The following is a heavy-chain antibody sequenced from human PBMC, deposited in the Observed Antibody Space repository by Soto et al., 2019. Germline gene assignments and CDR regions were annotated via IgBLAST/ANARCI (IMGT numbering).Heavy chain of an antibody. Sequence: PGGSLRLSCAASGFTFSRYEMNWVRQAPGKGLEWVSYISSSGSTKYYADSVKGRFTISRDNAKNSLYLQMNSLGVEDTAVYYCARVGDGYNLNYWGQGTLVTVSS. D-gene: IGHD5-12*01. CDR3: ARVGDGYNLNY. CDR2: ISSSGSTK. V-gene: IGHV3-48*03. CDR1: GFTFSRYE. J-gene: IGHJ4*02.